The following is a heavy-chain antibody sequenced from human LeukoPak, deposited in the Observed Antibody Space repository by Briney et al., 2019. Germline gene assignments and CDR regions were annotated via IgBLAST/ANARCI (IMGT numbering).Heavy chain of an antibody. V-gene: IGHV3-30*04. CDR2: ISEDGRNK. CDR1: GFTFGSYP. J-gene: IGHJ5*02. CDR3: ARDTLIYGSGVNWFDP. Sequence: GRSLRLSCAASGFTFGSYPMHWVRQAPGKGLEWVAVISEDGRNKYYVDSVKGRFTISRDKSKNTLYLQMNSLRPEDTAVYYCARDTLIYGSGVNWFDPWGQGTLVTVSS. D-gene: IGHD3-10*01.